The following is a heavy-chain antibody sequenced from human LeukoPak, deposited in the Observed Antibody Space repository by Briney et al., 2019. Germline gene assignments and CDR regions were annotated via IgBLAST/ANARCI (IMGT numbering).Heavy chain of an antibody. CDR1: GGRFTSNA. V-gene: IGHV1-69*04. CDR2: IIPLLPTA. CDR3: ARVEGGGGSLDL. Sequence: SVKVSCKASGGRFTSNAITWVRQAPGQGLEWMGRIIPLLPTAIYAQKFRDRVTITADRSTGTAYMELSSLRSDDTAVYYCARVEGGGGSLDLWGQGTMVTVSS. D-gene: IGHD3-16*01. J-gene: IGHJ3*01.